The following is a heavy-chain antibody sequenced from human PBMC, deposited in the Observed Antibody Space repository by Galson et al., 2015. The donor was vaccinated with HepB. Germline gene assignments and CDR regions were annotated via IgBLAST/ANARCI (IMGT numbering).Heavy chain of an antibody. J-gene: IGHJ4*02. V-gene: IGHV4-59*01. CDR3: ARGLGTSGNGFDY. CDR1: GGSISGDY. Sequence: ETLSLTCTVSGGSISGDYWSWIRQPPGKGLEWIGYIYYSGSTNYNPSLKSRVIMSVDTPKNQFSLKLSSVTTADTAVYYCARGLGTSGNGFDYWGQGTLVTVSS. D-gene: IGHD3-10*01. CDR2: IYYSGST.